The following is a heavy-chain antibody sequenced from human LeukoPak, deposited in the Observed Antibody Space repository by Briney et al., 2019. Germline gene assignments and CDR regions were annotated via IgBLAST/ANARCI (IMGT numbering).Heavy chain of an antibody. CDR2: ISSSGSTI. J-gene: IGHJ6*04. D-gene: IGHD3-10*02. CDR3: AELGITMIGGV. V-gene: IGHV3-48*03. Sequence: PGRSLRLSCAASGFTFSTYAMHWVRQAPGKGLEWVSYISSSGSTIYYADSVKGRFTISRDNAKNSLYLQMNSLRAEDTAVYYCAELGITMIGGVWGKGTTVTISS. CDR1: GFTFSTYA.